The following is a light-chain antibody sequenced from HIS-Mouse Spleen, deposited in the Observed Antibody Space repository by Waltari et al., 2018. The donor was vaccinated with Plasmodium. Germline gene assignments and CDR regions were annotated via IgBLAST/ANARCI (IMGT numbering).Light chain of an antibody. V-gene: IGKV6-21*01. Sequence: EIVLTQSPDFQSVTPKEKVTITCRASQSIGSSLHWYQQKPDQSPKLLIKYASQSFSGVPPRFSGSGAVTDFTFSINSLEADDAATYDCHQSSSLPTFGQGTKVEIK. CDR3: HQSSSLPT. CDR2: YAS. J-gene: IGKJ1*01. CDR1: QSIGSS.